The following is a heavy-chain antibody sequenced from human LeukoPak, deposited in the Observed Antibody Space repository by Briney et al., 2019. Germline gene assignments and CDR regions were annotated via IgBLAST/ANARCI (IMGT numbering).Heavy chain of an antibody. CDR2: IYPDDSDT. J-gene: IGHJ5*02. V-gene: IGHV5-51*01. CDR1: GYSFTDYW. Sequence: GESLKISCEGSGYSFTDYWIAWVRQMPGKGLELMGIIYPDDSDTRYSPSFQGQVTISADKSISTAYLQWSSLKASDTAMYYCARRITMARGVMTNWFDPWGQGTLVTVSS. CDR3: ARRITMARGVMTNWFDP. D-gene: IGHD3-10*01.